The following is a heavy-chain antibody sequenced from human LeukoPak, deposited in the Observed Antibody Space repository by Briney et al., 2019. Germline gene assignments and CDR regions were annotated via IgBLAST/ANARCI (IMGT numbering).Heavy chain of an antibody. J-gene: IGHJ4*02. Sequence: GGSLRLSCAASGFTFSSYSMNWVRQAPGKGLEWVSSISSSSSFIYYADSMKGRFTISRDNSKNTLYLQMNSLRAEDTAVYYCAKETGRWELEWGQGTLVTVSS. CDR3: AKETGRWELE. V-gene: IGHV3-21*01. CDR1: GFTFSSYS. D-gene: IGHD1-26*01. CDR2: ISSSSSFI.